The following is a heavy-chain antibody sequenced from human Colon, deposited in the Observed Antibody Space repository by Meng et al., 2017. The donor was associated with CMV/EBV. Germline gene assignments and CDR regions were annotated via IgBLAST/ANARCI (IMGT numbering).Heavy chain of an antibody. V-gene: IGHV1-2*06. D-gene: IGHD2-15*01. CDR3: AKDWSGGSCFDY. CDR2: INAKSGDT. J-gene: IGHJ4*02. CDR1: GYTFTDYV. Sequence: CKASGYTFTDYVRHWVRQAPGQGLEWMGRINAKSGDTRYAHNFQGRGTLTRDTSITTAYMELTGLTSNDTAIYYCAKDWSGGSCFDYWGQGTLVTVSS.